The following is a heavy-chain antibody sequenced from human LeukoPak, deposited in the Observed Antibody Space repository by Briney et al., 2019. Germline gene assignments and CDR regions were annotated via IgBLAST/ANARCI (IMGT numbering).Heavy chain of an antibody. CDR2: ISWNSGTI. D-gene: IGHD3-10*01. CDR1: GFTFDDYT. V-gene: IGHV3-9*01. Sequence: PGRSLRLSCAASGFTFDDYTMHWVRQVPGKGLEWVSGISWNSGTIGYADSVKGRFTISRDNAKNSLYLQMNSLRAEDTALYYCAKDHFYGSGSFLDSWGQGTLVTVSS. CDR3: AKDHFYGSGSFLDS. J-gene: IGHJ4*02.